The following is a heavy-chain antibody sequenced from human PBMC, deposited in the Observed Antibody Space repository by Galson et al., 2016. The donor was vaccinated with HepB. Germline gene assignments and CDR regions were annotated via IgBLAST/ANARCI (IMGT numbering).Heavy chain of an antibody. J-gene: IGHJ5*02. D-gene: IGHD3-10*01. CDR1: GFPFSSYD. Sequence: SLRLSCAASGFPFSSYDMNWVRQAPGKGPEWVSIISANGEAAYYADSVRGRFTISRDNSKNTLSLQLNSLRAADTAVYYCARVHSMVRGASYLAPAEPWGQGTLVSVSS. CDR3: ARVHSMVRGASYLAPAEP. CDR2: ISANGEAA. V-gene: IGHV3-23*01.